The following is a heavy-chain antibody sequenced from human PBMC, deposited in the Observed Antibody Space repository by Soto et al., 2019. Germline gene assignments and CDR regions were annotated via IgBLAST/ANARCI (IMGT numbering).Heavy chain of an antibody. V-gene: IGHV3-33*01. CDR3: ARDRYSYDSRAYQGVDWYFDL. Sequence: GGSLRLSCVASGFTFNNYGMHWVRRAPGKGLEWVAVIWYDGSHESYADSVKGRFTISRDNSKNTLYLQMNSLRAEDTAVYYCARDRYSYDSRAYQGVDWYFDLWGRGTLVTVSS. CDR1: GFTFNNYG. CDR2: IWYDGSHE. D-gene: IGHD3-22*01. J-gene: IGHJ2*01.